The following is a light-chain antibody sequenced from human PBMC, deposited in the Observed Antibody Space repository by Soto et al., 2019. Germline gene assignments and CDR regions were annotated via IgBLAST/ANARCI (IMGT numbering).Light chain of an antibody. CDR2: AAS. V-gene: IGKV1-39*01. Sequence: DIQMTQSPFSLSASVGDRVTITCRASQSISSYLNWYQQKPGKAPNLLIYAASSLQSGVPSRFSGSAAGTDFTLTISSLHPEDFATYYCQQSYSTPFTLGQGTKLEIK. J-gene: IGKJ2*01. CDR1: QSISSY. CDR3: QQSYSTPFT.